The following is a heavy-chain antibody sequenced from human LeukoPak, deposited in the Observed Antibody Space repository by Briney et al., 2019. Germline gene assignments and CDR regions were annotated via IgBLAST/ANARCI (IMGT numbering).Heavy chain of an antibody. D-gene: IGHD3-22*01. V-gene: IGHV3-20*04. CDR3: ARRTYYYDGSGYYLRWFDP. Sequence: PGGSLRLSCAASGFTFDNYGMTWVRQVPGKGLEWVSGVNWNGGSTGYADSVKGRFTISRDNAKNSLYLQMNSLRAEDTAVYYCARRTYYYDGSGYYLRWFDPWGQGTLVTVSS. J-gene: IGHJ5*02. CDR2: VNWNGGST. CDR1: GFTFDNYG.